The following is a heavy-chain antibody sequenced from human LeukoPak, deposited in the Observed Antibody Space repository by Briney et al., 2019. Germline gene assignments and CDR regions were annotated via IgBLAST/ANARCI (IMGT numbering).Heavy chain of an antibody. CDR1: GYDFTSYW. CDR3: AKYYEFSSSSEVGFDF. V-gene: IGHV5-10-1*01. Sequence: GGSLRISCKGSGYDFTSYWISWVRQMPGKGLEWMGRIDPSDSYTNYSPSFQGHVTISADKSISTVYLQWSSLKASDTAMYYCAKYYEFSSSSEVGFDFWGQGTLVTVSS. J-gene: IGHJ4*02. D-gene: IGHD3-3*01. CDR2: IDPSDSYT.